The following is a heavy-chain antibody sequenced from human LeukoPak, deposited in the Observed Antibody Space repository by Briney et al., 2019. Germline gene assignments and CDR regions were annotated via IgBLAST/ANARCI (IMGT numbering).Heavy chain of an antibody. CDR2: IIPILGIA. J-gene: IGHJ4*02. CDR1: GGTFSSYA. CDR3: AREDFGDPKGFDY. Sequence: SVKVSCKASGGTFSSYAISWVRQAPGQGLEWMGRIIPILGIANYAQKFQGRVTITADKSTSTAYMELSSLRSEDTAVYYCAREDFGDPKGFDYWGQGTLVTVSS. D-gene: IGHD4-17*01. V-gene: IGHV1-69*04.